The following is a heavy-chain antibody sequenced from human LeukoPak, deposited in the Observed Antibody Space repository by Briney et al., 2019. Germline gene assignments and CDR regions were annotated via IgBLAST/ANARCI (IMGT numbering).Heavy chain of an antibody. CDR2: ISWSGGTI. Sequence: PGGSLRLSCAASGFTFDDYAMHWVRQAPGNGLEWVSGISWSGGTIGYADSVKGRFTISRDNAKNSLYLQVNSLRTEDTALYYCAKGALTTVTYYFDYWGQGTLVTVSS. CDR3: AKGALTTVTYYFDY. D-gene: IGHD4-17*01. V-gene: IGHV3-9*01. J-gene: IGHJ4*02. CDR1: GFTFDDYA.